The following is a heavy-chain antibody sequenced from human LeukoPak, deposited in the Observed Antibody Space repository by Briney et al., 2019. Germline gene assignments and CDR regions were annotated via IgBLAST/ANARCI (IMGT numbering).Heavy chain of an antibody. CDR2: ISYDGSNK. Sequence: GGSLRLSCAASGFTFSSYAMHWVRKAPGKGLEWVAVISYDGSNKYYADSVKGRFTISRDSSKNTLYLEMNSLRAEDTAVYYCARDKPVLDWGQGTLVTVSS. CDR3: ARDKPVLD. J-gene: IGHJ4*02. V-gene: IGHV3-30*04. CDR1: GFTFSSYA. D-gene: IGHD2-8*02.